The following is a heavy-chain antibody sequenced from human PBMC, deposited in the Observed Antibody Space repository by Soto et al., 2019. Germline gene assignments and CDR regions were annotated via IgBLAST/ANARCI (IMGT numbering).Heavy chain of an antibody. Sequence: GGSLRLSCAASGFTFSDHYMDWVRQAPGKGLEWVGRTKNKANSYTTQYAASVKGRFIISRDDSKNSLYLQMNSLKTEDTAVYYCARVGIVGAWRAFDIWGQGTMVTVSS. CDR2: TKNKANSYTT. CDR1: GFTFSDHY. J-gene: IGHJ3*02. CDR3: ARVGIVGAWRAFDI. D-gene: IGHD1-26*01. V-gene: IGHV3-72*01.